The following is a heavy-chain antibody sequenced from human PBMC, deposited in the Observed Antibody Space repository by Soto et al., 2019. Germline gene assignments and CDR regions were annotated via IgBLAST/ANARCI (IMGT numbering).Heavy chain of an antibody. CDR2: IYYSGST. J-gene: IGHJ4*02. CDR3: ARVDLDCGGDCYLDY. CDR1: GGSISSYY. V-gene: IGHV4-59*01. Sequence: SETLSLTCTVSGGSISSYYWSWIRQPPGKGLEWIGYIYYSGSTNYNPSLKSRVTISVDTSKNQFSLKLSSVTAADTAVYYCARVDLDCGGDCYLDYWGQGTLVTVSS. D-gene: IGHD2-21*02.